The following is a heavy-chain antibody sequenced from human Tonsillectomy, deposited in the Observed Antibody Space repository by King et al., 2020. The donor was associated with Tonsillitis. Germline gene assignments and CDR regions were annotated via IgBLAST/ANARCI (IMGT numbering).Heavy chain of an antibody. CDR2: IKQDGSEK. CDR1: GITFSSYW. CDR3: ATTSGPGGTFDF. J-gene: IGHJ3*01. V-gene: IGHV3-7*03. D-gene: IGHD3-16*01. Sequence: VQLVESGGGLVQPGGSLRLSCAASGITFSSYWMSWVRQTPGKGLEWVANIKQDGSEKYYVDSVKGRFTISRDNAKNSLYLHMNSPRAEDMAVYYCATTSGPGGTFDFWGQGTMVTVSS.